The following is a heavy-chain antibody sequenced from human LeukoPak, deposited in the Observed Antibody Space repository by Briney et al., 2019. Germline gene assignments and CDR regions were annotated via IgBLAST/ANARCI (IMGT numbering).Heavy chain of an antibody. CDR1: GGTFSSYT. D-gene: IGHD3-10*01. CDR2: IIPILGIA. J-gene: IGHJ4*02. Sequence: ASVKLSCKASGGTFSSYTISWVRQAPGQGLEWMGRIIPILGIANYAQKFQGRVTITADKSTSTAYMELSSLRSEDTAVYYCARDMVRGVITGYYFDYWGQGTLVTVSS. CDR3: ARDMVRGVITGYYFDY. V-gene: IGHV1-69*04.